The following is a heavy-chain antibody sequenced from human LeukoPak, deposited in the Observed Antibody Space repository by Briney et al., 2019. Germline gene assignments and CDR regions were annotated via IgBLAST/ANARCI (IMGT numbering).Heavy chain of an antibody. J-gene: IGHJ4*02. D-gene: IGHD3-22*01. CDR3: ARARDYDSRGYYSPHFDY. CDR2: INQDGSEK. CDR1: GFTFSSYW. V-gene: IGHV3-7*01. Sequence: GGSLRLSCAASGFTFSSYWMNWVRQAPGKGLEWVANINQDGSEKYYVDSVKGRFTISRDNAKNSLYLHMNSLRAEDTAVYYCARARDYDSRGYYSPHFDYWGQGTLVTVSS.